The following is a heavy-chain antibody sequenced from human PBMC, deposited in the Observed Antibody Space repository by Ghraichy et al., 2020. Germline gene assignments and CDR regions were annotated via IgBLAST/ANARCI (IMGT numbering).Heavy chain of an antibody. J-gene: IGHJ1*01. V-gene: IGHV3-23*01. D-gene: IGHD5-12*01. CDR2: ISGSGDSA. CDR1: GFTFSSHA. Sequence: GGSLRLSCAASGFTFSSHAMSWLRQAPGKGLEWVSAISGSGDSAYYAGSAKGRFTISRDNLQNTLYLQMSSLTADDTAVYYCGKADASGFRAYGSALFAYWGQGTLVTVSS. CDR3: GKADASGFRAYGSALFAY.